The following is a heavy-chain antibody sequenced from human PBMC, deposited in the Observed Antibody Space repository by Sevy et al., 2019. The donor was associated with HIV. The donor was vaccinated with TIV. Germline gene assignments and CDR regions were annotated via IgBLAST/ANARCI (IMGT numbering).Heavy chain of an antibody. V-gene: IGHV4-59*01. CDR2: ISDSGFS. CDR1: GCSTSTYY. CDR3: ARGGGRTDWGMDV. D-gene: IGHD1-1*01. Sequence: SETLSLTCTVSGCSTSTYYWNWIRQPPGKGLEWIGYISDSGFSNDNPSLRSRVTISIDTSKNQFSLRLTSVSAVDTAVYYCARGGGRTDWGMDVWGPGTTVTVSS. J-gene: IGHJ6*02.